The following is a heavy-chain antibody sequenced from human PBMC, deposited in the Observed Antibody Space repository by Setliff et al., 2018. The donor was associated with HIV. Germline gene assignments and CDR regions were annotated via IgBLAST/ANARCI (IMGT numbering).Heavy chain of an antibody. V-gene: IGHV3-30*03. CDR2: ISYDGKSI. D-gene: IGHD1-26*01. CDR1: GFDLGGFG. Sequence: GGSLRLSCAASGFDLGGFGMNWVRQAPGKAPEWVAVISYDGKSIQYADSVKGRFTVSRDNSRKTLYLQMSSLRTGDTAVYYCATSPGWEILPYPNYWGQGTLVTVSS. J-gene: IGHJ4*02. CDR3: ATSPGWEILPYPNY.